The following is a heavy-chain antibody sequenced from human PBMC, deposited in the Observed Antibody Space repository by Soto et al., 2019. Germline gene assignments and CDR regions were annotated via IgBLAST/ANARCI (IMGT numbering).Heavy chain of an antibody. CDR1: GFTFSSYW. V-gene: IGHV3-74*01. Sequence: EVQLVESGGGLVQPGGSLRLSCAASGFTFSSYWMHWVRQAPGKGLVWVPRINSDGSSTSYADSVKGRFTISRDNAKNTLYLQMNSLRAEDTAVYYCARDRFLVSGGYDDYYYYYMDVWGKGTTVTVSS. CDR3: ARDRFLVSGGYDDYYYYYMDV. D-gene: IGHD5-12*01. CDR2: INSDGSST. J-gene: IGHJ6*03.